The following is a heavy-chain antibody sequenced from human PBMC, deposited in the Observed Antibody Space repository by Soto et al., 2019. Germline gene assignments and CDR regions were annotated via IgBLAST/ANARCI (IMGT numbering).Heavy chain of an antibody. CDR2: IDPSDSYT. J-gene: IGHJ5*02. Sequence: PVESLKISCKGSGYSFTSYWISWVRQMPWKGLEWMGRIDPSDSYTNYSPSFQGHVTISADKSISTAYLQWSSLKASDTAMYYCARLGSSRLLQTTIGNWFDPWGQGTLVTVSS. CDR1: GYSFTSYW. CDR3: ARLGSSRLLQTTIGNWFDP. D-gene: IGHD2-15*01. V-gene: IGHV5-10-1*01.